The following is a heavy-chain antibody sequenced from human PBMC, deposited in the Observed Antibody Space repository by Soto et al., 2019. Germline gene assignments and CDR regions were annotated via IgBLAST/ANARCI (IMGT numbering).Heavy chain of an antibody. CDR2: IKEDGSAK. J-gene: IGHJ5*02. Sequence: SLRLSCAASGFTFNRFWMNWVRQAPGKGLEWVANIKEDGSAKYYVDSVKGRFTISRDNAKNSLYLQMNSLRAEDTAVYYCARGVYFTTGVCYWSDPWCQGTLVTVSS. D-gene: IGHD2-8*01. CDR3: ARGVYFTTGVCYWSDP. V-gene: IGHV3-7*01. CDR1: GFTFNRFW.